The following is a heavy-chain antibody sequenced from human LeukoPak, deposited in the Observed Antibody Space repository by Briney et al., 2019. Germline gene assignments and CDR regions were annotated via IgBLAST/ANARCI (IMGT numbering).Heavy chain of an antibody. CDR2: IRYDGSNK. Sequence: GGSLRLSCAASGFTFSTYGMHWVRQAPGKGLEWVAFIRYDGSNKYYADSVKGRFTISRDNSKNTLYLQMNSLRAEDTAVYYCAKDPSYYDILTGYYNNGYYFDYWGQGTLVTVSS. CDR1: GFTFSTYG. CDR3: AKDPSYYDILTGYYNNGYYFDY. V-gene: IGHV3-30*02. D-gene: IGHD3-9*01. J-gene: IGHJ4*02.